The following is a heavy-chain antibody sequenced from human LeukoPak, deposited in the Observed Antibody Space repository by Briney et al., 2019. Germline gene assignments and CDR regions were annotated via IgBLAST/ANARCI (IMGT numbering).Heavy chain of an antibody. D-gene: IGHD1-26*01. CDR3: ARTVGSTARWFDP. Sequence: ASVKVSCKASGYTFISYYMHWVRQAPGQGLEWMGIINPSSGSTSFAQRFQGRVTMTRDMSTSTVYMALSSLRSEDTAVYYCARTVGSTARWFDPWGQGTLLTVPS. CDR1: GYTFISYY. V-gene: IGHV1-46*01. J-gene: IGHJ5*02. CDR2: INPSSGST.